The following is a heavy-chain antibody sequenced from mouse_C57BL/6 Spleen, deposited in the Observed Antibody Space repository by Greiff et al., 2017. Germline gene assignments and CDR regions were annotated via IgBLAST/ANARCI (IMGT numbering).Heavy chain of an antibody. J-gene: IGHJ4*01. Sequence: EVKLVESGGGLVQPGGSMKLSCVASGFTFSNYWMNWVRQTPEKRLEWVAYISNGGGSTYYPDTVKGRFTISRDTATTTLYLQLSRLKSEDTAMYYCARADMATRAMDDWGQGTSVTVSS. CDR2: ISNGGGST. V-gene: IGHV5-12*01. CDR3: ARADMATRAMDD. CDR1: GFTFSNYW. D-gene: IGHD1-1*02.